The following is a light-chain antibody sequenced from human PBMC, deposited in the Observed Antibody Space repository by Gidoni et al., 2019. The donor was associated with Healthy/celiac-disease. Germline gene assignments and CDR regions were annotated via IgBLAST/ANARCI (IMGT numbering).Light chain of an antibody. CDR1: SGHSSYI. J-gene: IGLJ2*01. V-gene: IGLV4-60*03. CDR3: ETWDSNTPV. CDR2: LEGSGSY. Sequence: QPVLTQSSSASASLGSSVKLTCTLSSGHSSYIIAWHQQQPGKAPRYLMKLEGSGSYNKGSGVPDRFSGSSSGADRYLTISNLQSEDEADYYCETWDSNTPVFGGGTKLTV.